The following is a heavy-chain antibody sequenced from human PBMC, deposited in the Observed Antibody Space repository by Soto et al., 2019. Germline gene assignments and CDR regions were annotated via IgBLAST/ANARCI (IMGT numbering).Heavy chain of an antibody. Sequence: PSETLSLTCSVSGGSISSYYWIWIRQPPGKGLEWIGYIYYSGSTNYNPSLKSRVTISVDTSKNQFSLKLSSVTAADTAVYYCAGGTVAARFWFDPWGQGTLVTVSS. J-gene: IGHJ5*02. V-gene: IGHV4-59*01. CDR3: AGGTVAARFWFDP. CDR2: IYYSGST. D-gene: IGHD6-6*01. CDR1: GGSISSYY.